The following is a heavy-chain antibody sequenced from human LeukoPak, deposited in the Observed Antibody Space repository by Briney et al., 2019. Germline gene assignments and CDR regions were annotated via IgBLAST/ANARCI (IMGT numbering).Heavy chain of an antibody. CDR1: GFTFSSYG. J-gene: IGHJ3*02. Sequence: GGSLRLSCAASGFTFSSYGMHWVRQAPGKGLEWVAFIRYDGSNKYYADSVKGRFTISRDNAKNSLFLQMNSLRAEDTAVYYCAKTQRLHYGSYDAFDIWGQGTMVTVSS. CDR2: IRYDGSNK. D-gene: IGHD1-26*01. V-gene: IGHV3-30*02. CDR3: AKTQRLHYGSYDAFDI.